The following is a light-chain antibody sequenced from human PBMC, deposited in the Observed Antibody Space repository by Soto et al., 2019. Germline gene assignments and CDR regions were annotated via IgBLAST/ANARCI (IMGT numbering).Light chain of an antibody. J-gene: IGKJ1*01. CDR1: QAISTW. CDR2: AAS. Sequence: DIQMTQSPSSVSASVGDRVTITCRASQAISTWLAWYQQKPGKAPKLLIYAASNLQTGVPSRFSGSGSGTDFTLTISSLQTEDFATYYCQQANSFPRTFGKGTKVEIK. V-gene: IGKV1D-12*01. CDR3: QQANSFPRT.